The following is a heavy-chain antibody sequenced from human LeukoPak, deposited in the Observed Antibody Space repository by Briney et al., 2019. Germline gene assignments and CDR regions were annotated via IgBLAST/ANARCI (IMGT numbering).Heavy chain of an antibody. CDR1: GGSISSSNW. CDR2: IYHSGST. Sequence: SGTLSLTCAVSGGSISSSNWWSWVRQPPGKGLEWIGEIYHSGSTNYNPSLKSPVTLSVDKSKNQFSLKLSYVTAADTAVYYCARDPDYGEQNWFDPWGQGTLVTVSS. J-gene: IGHJ5*02. CDR3: ARDPDYGEQNWFDP. D-gene: IGHD4-17*01. V-gene: IGHV4-4*02.